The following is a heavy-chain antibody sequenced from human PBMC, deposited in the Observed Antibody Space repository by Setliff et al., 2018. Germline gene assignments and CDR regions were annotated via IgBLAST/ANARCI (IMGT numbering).Heavy chain of an antibody. J-gene: IGHJ4*02. CDR3: ARRETYYNFWSGYYAY. CDR1: GGSISSSSYY. D-gene: IGHD3-3*01. Sequence: SETLSLTCTVSGGSISSSSYYWGWIRQPPGKGLEWIVSIYYSGSTYYNPSLKSRVTISVDTSKNQFSLKLSSVTAADTAVYYCARRETYYNFWSGYYAYWGQGTRVTVSS. CDR2: IYYSGST. V-gene: IGHV4-39*07.